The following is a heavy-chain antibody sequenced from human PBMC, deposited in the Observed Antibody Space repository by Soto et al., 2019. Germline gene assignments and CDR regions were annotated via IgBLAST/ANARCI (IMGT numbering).Heavy chain of an antibody. CDR2: IYYSGNT. CDR1: GGSISSGGYY. CDR3: ARGGFCSGVSCHGSIDV. D-gene: IGHD2-15*01. J-gene: IGHJ6*02. Sequence: SETLSLTCAVSGGSISSGGYYWTWIRQHPGKGLEWIGYIYYSGNTYYNPSLKSRVTISMDTSKNQFSLKLRSVTAADPAVYYCARGGFCSGVSCHGSIDVWGQGTTVTVSS. V-gene: IGHV4-31*11.